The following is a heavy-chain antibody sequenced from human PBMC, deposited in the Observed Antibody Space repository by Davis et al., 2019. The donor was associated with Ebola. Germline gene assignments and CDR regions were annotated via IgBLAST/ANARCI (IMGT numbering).Heavy chain of an antibody. V-gene: IGHV3-15*07. J-gene: IGHJ3*01. CDR2: VKNRVDGGTA. CDR1: GFSFNDAW. Sequence: PGGSLRLSCAGSGFSFNDAWMNWVRQAPGKGLEWVGRVKNRVDGGTAVYGASVNGSFTASSDDSRSRFFLQMNSLGTEDTALYYCAAVLRLRTHDGYDVWGQGTLVTVSS. CDR3: AAVLRLRTHDGYDV. D-gene: IGHD5/OR15-5a*01.